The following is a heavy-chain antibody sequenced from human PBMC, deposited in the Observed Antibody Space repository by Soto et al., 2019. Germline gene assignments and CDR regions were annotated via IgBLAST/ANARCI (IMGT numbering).Heavy chain of an antibody. CDR3: AKGPEYDILTGCDY. V-gene: IGHV3-23*01. CDR1: GFTFSLSA. CDR2: ISDGGGST. J-gene: IGHJ4*02. D-gene: IGHD3-9*01. Sequence: EVQLLESGGGFVQPGESLRLSCAASGFTFSLSAMSWVRQAPGRGLEWVSSISDGGGSTEYADSVKGRFTISRDNSKDTVHLQMNSLRAEDTAVYYCAKGPEYDILTGCDYWGQGALVTVSS.